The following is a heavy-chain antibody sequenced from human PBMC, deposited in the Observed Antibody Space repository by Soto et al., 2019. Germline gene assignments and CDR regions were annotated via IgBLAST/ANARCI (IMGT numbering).Heavy chain of an antibody. V-gene: IGHV3-33*01. D-gene: IGHD6-6*01. CDR1: GFTFSSYG. CDR2: IWYDGSNK. Sequence: PGGSLRLSCAASGFTFSSYGMHWVRQAPGKGLEWVAVIWYDGSNKYYADSVKGRFTISRDNSKNTLYLQMNSLRAEDTAVYYCAREGVLGIAARLLQYYYYYYMDVWGKGTKLTVSS. J-gene: IGHJ6*03. CDR3: AREGVLGIAARLLQYYYYYYMDV.